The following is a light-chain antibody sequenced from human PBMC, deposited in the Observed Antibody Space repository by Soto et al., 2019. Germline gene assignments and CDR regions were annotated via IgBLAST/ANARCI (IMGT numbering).Light chain of an antibody. J-gene: IGLJ1*01. CDR1: SSDVGGYDY. CDR2: EVN. CDR3: SSYSDTSKLV. Sequence: QSALTQPASVSASPGQSITISSSGSSSDVGGYDYVSWYQQHPGKAPILVIYEVNNRPSGVSDRFSGSKSANTASLTISGVQADDEADYYCSSYSDTSKLVFGPGTKLTV. V-gene: IGLV2-14*01.